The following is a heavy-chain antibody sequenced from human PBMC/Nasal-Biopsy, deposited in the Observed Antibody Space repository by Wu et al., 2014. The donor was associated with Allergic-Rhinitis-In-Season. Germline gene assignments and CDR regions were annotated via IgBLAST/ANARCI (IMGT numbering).Heavy chain of an antibody. J-gene: IGHJ4*02. V-gene: IGHV4-39*07. CDR3: ARDAGTAATPFDY. CDR2: IYYSGST. D-gene: IGHD2-8*02. Sequence: WVRQPPGKGLEWIGSIYYSGSTYYNPSLKSRVTISVDTSKNQFSLKLSSVTAADTAVYYCARDAGTAATPFDYWGQGTLVTVSS.